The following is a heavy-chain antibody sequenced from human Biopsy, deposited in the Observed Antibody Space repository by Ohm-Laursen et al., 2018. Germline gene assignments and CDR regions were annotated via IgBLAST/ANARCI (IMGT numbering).Heavy chain of an antibody. D-gene: IGHD5-12*01. V-gene: IGHV4-31*03. CDR3: ARLGSGDYFPTFFDF. CDR2: IFYSANT. CDR1: GVSINGGRYY. J-gene: IGHJ4*02. Sequence: TLSLTCTVSGVSINGGRYYWNWIRHHPGMGLEWIGNIFYSANTYYNPSLKSRVTISVDTSKHQFSLKLSSVTAADTAVYYCARLGSGDYFPTFFDFWGQGALVTVSS.